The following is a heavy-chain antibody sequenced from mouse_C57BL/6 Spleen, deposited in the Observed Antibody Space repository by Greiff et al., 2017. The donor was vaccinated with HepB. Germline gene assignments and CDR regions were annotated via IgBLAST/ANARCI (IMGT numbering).Heavy chain of an antibody. J-gene: IGHJ2*01. V-gene: IGHV1-82*01. CDR1: GYAFSSSW. Sequence: QVQLQQSGPELVKPGASVKISCKASGYAFSSSWMNWVKQRPGKGLEWIGRIYPGDGDTNYNGKFKGKATLTADKSSSTAYMQLSSLTSEDSAVYICARGGQLRRRPFDYWGQGTTLTVSS. CDR2: IYPGDGDT. D-gene: IGHD3-2*02. CDR3: ARGGQLRRRPFDY.